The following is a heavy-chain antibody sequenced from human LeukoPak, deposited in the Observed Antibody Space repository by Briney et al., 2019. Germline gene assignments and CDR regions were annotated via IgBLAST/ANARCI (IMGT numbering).Heavy chain of an antibody. CDR2: INPNGGGT. Sequence: ASVKVSCKTSGYIFTGYYIHWLRQAPGQGLEWMAWINPNGGGTGYSQKFQGRVTVTSDTSITTSYMELSNLRSDDTALYFCARDWRSSGLYYFDCWGQGTLVTVSS. CDR1: GYIFTGYY. V-gene: IGHV1-2*02. J-gene: IGHJ4*02. CDR3: ARDWRSSGLYYFDC. D-gene: IGHD6-19*01.